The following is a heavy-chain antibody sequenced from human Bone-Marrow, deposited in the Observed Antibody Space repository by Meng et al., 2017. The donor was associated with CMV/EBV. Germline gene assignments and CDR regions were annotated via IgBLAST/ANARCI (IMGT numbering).Heavy chain of an antibody. Sequence: VQLVESGGGLVQPGGSLRLSCATSGFTFSSYWMHWVRQAPGKGLEWVAFISHDGGNKYYTDSVKGRFTISRDNSKNTLFLQMKSLRGEDAAVYYCARSFFGSDSWGQGTLVTVSS. V-gene: IGHV3-30*03. J-gene: IGHJ5*01. CDR3: ARSFFGSDS. D-gene: IGHD3-10*01. CDR1: GFTFSSYW. CDR2: ISHDGGNK.